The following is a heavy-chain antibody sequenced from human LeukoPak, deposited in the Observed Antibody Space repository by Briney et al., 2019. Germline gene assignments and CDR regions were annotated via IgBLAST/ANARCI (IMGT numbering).Heavy chain of an antibody. J-gene: IGHJ4*02. D-gene: IGHD6-19*01. CDR1: GGSFSGYY. V-gene: IGHV4-34*01. Sequence: SETLSLTCAVYGGSFSGYYWSWIRQPPGKGLEWIGEINHSGSTNYNPSLKSRVTISVDTSKNQFSLKLSSVTAADTAVYYCAINGYSSGWYGGNYWGQGNLVTVSS. CDR3: AINGYSSGWYGGNY. CDR2: INHSGST.